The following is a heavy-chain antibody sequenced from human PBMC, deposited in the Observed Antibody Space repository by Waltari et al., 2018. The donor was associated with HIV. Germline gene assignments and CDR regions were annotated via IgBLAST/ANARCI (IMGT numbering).Heavy chain of an antibody. CDR3: VSSGLDV. CDR2: INTDETIR. J-gene: IGHJ6*02. CDR1: GFTFSNYW. Sequence: VQLVESGGDLAQPGGSLRLSCVACGFTFSNYWMHWVRQVPGKRLVWVARINTDETIRTYAENVKGRFTISRDNGKNTLYLQMNSLRVEDTAVYYCVSSGLDVCGQGTTVNVSS. V-gene: IGHV3-74*01.